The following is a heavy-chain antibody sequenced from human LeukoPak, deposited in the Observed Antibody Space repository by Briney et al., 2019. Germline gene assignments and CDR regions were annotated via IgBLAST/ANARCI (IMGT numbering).Heavy chain of an antibody. J-gene: IGHJ5*02. CDR1: GGSISSYY. Sequence: SETLSLTCTVSGGSISSYYWSWIRQPAGKGLEWIGRIYTCGSTNYNPSLKSRVTMSVDTSKNQFSLKLSSVTAADTAVYYCARDAYDSSGLLRFLWFDPWGQGTLVTVSS. D-gene: IGHD3-22*01. V-gene: IGHV4-4*07. CDR2: IYTCGST. CDR3: ARDAYDSSGLLRFLWFDP.